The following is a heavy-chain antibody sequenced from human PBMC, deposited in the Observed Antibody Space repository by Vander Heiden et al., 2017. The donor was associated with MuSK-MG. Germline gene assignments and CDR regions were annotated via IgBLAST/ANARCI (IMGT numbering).Heavy chain of an antibody. CDR3: ARDIGHIVAPVDALDI. V-gene: IGHV3-21*01. Sequence: EVQLVESGGGLVTTGGSLRLSFAASGFPFSSYSMNWVRQAQGKGLEWVSSISSSSSYIYYADSVKGRFTISRDNAKNSLYLQMNSLRAEDTAVYYCARDIGHIVAPVDALDIWGQGTMVTVSS. CDR1: GFPFSSYS. CDR2: ISSSSSYI. J-gene: IGHJ3*02. D-gene: IGHD5-12*01.